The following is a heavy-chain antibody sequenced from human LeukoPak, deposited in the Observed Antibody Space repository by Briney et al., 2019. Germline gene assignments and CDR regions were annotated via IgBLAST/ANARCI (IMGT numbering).Heavy chain of an antibody. J-gene: IGHJ1*01. CDR3: ARDVAGPSVH. CDR2: IRQDGKEK. Sequence: GGSLRLSCTTSGFTFSSFWMSWPRQAPGKGLEWVANIRQDGKEKYYVDSVKGRFTISRDNAKKSLDLQMNSLRAEDTAVYYCARDVAGPSVHWGQGTLVTVAS. V-gene: IGHV3-7*01. CDR1: GFTFSSFW. D-gene: IGHD6-13*01.